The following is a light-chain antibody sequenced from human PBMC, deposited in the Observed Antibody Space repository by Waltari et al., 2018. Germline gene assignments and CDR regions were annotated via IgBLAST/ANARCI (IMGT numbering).Light chain of an antibody. V-gene: IGKV1-NL1*01. CDR2: GAS. CDR3: QQYDTNPPT. Sequence: DIQLTQPPSPLSPSVGARVTTTCRASQSMSNSLAWYQQMPGKAPKLLLYGASRLQSGVPSRFSGSGSGTDYTLTISSLQPEDFATYYCQQYDTNPPTFGQGTKVEI. CDR1: QSMSNS. J-gene: IGKJ1*01.